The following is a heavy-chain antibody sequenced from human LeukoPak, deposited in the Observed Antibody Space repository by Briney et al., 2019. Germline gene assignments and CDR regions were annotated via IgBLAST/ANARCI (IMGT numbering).Heavy chain of an antibody. Sequence: SETLSLTCTVSGGSISSYYWSWIRQPPGKGLEWIGYIYYSGSTNYNPSLKSRFTISVDTSKNQFSLTLSSVTAADTAVYYCARGLWFGPGNYYYMDVWGKGTTVTISS. CDR2: IYYSGST. CDR1: GGSISSYY. CDR3: ARGLWFGPGNYYYMDV. J-gene: IGHJ6*03. D-gene: IGHD3-10*01. V-gene: IGHV4-59*01.